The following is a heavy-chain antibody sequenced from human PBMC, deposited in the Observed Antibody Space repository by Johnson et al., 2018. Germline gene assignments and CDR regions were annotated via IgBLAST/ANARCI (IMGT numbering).Heavy chain of an antibody. D-gene: IGHD3-3*01. J-gene: IGHJ1*01. CDR3: ATPISAGAEYFQH. Sequence: VRQAPGQGLEWMGGFIPIFGAANYGQKFQGRVTITADESTNTAYMELSSLRSEDTAVYYCATPISAGAEYFQHWGQGTLVTVSS. CDR2: FIPIFGAA. V-gene: IGHV1-69*01.